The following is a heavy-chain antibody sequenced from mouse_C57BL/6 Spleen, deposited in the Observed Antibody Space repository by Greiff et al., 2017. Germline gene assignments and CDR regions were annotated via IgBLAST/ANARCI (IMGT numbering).Heavy chain of an antibody. J-gene: IGHJ4*01. CDR2: IYPGSGST. CDR3: ARGADYDGVYSAMDY. D-gene: IGHD2-4*01. V-gene: IGHV1-55*01. CDR1: GYTFTSYW. Sequence: VQLQQPGAELVKPGASVKMSCKASGYTFTSYWITWVKQRPGQGLEWIGDIYPGSGSTNYNEKFKSKATLTVDTSSSTAYMQLSSLTSEDSAVYYCARGADYDGVYSAMDYWGQGTSVTVSS.